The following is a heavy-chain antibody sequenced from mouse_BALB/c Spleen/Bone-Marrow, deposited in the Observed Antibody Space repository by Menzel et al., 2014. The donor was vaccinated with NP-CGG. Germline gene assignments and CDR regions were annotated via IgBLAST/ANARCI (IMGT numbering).Heavy chain of an antibody. CDR2: IWAGGST. CDR1: GFSLTSYG. V-gene: IGHV2-9*02. Sequence: QVQLQQSGPGLVAPSQSLSIPCTVSGFSLTSYGVHWVRQPPGEGLEWLGVIWAGGSTNHNSALMSRLNISKDNSKSQVFLKMNSLQTDDTAMYYCARTLRWYFDVWGAGTAVTVSS. CDR3: ARTLRWYFDV. J-gene: IGHJ1*01.